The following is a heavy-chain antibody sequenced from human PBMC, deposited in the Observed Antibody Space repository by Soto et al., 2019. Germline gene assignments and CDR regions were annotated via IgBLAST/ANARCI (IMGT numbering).Heavy chain of an antibody. CDR1: GGSISSGDYY. J-gene: IGHJ4*02. V-gene: IGHV4-30-4*01. Sequence: SETLSLTCTVSGGSISSGDYYWSWIRQPPGKGLEWIGYIYYSGSTYCNPSLKSRVTISVDTSRNQFSLKLSSVTAADTAVYYCARTFYYGSGTSAYWGQGTLVTVSS. CDR2: IYYSGST. D-gene: IGHD3-10*01. CDR3: ARTFYYGSGTSAY.